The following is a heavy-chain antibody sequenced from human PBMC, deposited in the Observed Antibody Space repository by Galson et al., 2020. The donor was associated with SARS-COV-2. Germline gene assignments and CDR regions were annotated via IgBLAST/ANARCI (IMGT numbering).Heavy chain of an antibody. CDR2: ISSSSYI. CDR1: GFTFSSYS. D-gene: IGHD4-4*01. Sequence: TGGSLRLSCAASGFTFSSYSMNWVRQAPGKGLEWVSSISSSSYIYYADSVKGRFTISRDNAKNSLYLQMNSLRAEDTAVYYCARDTTTVTFDYWGQGTLVTVSS. J-gene: IGHJ4*02. V-gene: IGHV3-21*01. CDR3: ARDTTTVTFDY.